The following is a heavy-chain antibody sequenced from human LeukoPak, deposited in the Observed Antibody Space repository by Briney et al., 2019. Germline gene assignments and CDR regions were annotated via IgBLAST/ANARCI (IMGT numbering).Heavy chain of an antibody. J-gene: IGHJ6*03. CDR3: ARVGTDNWNLNYYYYYYMDV. CDR2: ISAYNGNT. CDR1: GYTFTSYG. V-gene: IGHV1-18*01. D-gene: IGHD1-20*01. Sequence: ASAKVSCKASGYTFTSYGISWVRQAPGQGLEWMGWISAYNGNTNYAQKLQGRVTMTTDTSTSTAYMELRSLRSDDTAVYYCARVGTDNWNLNYYYYYYMDVWGKGTTVTVSS.